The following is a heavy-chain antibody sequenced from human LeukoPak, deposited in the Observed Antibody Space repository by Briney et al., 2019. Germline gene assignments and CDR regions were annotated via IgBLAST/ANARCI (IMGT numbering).Heavy chain of an antibody. CDR1: GFTFSSYG. D-gene: IGHD3-16*01. J-gene: IGHJ4*02. CDR2: ISYDGSNK. V-gene: IGHV3-30*18. Sequence: GGSLRLSCAASGFTFSSYGMHWVRQAPGKGLEWVAVISYDGSNKYYADSVKGRFTISGDNSKNTLYLQMNSLRAEDTAVYYCAKDEGGEPLYYFDYWGQGTLVTVSS. CDR3: AKDEGGEPLYYFDY.